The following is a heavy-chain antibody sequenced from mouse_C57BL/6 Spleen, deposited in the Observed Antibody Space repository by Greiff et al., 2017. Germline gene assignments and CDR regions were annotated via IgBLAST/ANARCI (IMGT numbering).Heavy chain of an antibody. Sequence: EVQLQQSGPELVKPGASVKISCKASGYTFTDYYMNWVKQSHGKSLEWIGDINPNNGGTSYNQKFKGKATLTVDKSSSTAYMELRSLTSEDSAVYYCTGGYGSSYRYYAMDYWGQGTSVTVSS. CDR2: INPNNGGT. CDR1: GYTFTDYY. J-gene: IGHJ4*01. V-gene: IGHV1-26*01. D-gene: IGHD1-1*01. CDR3: TGGYGSSYRYYAMDY.